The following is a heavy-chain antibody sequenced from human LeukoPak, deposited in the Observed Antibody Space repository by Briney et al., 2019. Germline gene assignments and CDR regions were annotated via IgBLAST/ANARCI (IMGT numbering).Heavy chain of an antibody. V-gene: IGHV4-34*01. J-gene: IGHJ4*02. CDR1: GGSFSGYY. D-gene: IGHD6-19*01. CDR3: TRDRGQWVVDY. Sequence: PSETLSLTCAVYGGSFSGYYWSWIRQPPGKGLEWIGEINHSGSTNYNPSLKSRVTISVDTSKNQFSLKLTSVTAADTAVYYCTRDRGQWVVDYWGQGTLVTVSS. CDR2: INHSGST.